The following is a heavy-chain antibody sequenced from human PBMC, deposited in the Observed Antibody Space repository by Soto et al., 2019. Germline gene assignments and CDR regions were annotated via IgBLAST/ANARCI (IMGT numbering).Heavy chain of an antibody. CDR3: ARDLRAAGRPGMDV. V-gene: IGHV1-69*13. Sequence: AAVKVSCKASGGSFSSYAISWVRQAPGQGLEWMGGIIPIVGTGNYAQNFQGRVTITADESTSTAYMELSSLRSEDTAMYYCARDLRAAGRPGMDVWGQGSTVTVYS. J-gene: IGHJ6*02. CDR2: IIPIVGTG. D-gene: IGHD6-13*01. CDR1: GGSFSSYA.